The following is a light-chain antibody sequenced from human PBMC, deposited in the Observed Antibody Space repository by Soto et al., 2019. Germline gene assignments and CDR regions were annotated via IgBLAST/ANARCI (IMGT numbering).Light chain of an antibody. J-gene: IGLJ1*01. V-gene: IGLV2-14*03. CDR3: GSYTTRSNYV. CDR2: HVT. Sequence: QSALTQPASVSGSPGQSITISCTGTSSDIGHYDYVSWYQQHPGKAPKLMIYHVTYRPSGVSDRFSGSKSGNTASLTISGLRAEDEADYYCGSYTTRSNYVFGTGTQLTVL. CDR1: SSDIGHYDY.